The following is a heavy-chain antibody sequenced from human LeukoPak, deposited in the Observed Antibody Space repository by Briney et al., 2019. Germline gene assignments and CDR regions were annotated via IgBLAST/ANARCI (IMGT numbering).Heavy chain of an antibody. Sequence: GESLKISCKGSGYSFTSYWIGWVRQMPGKGLEWMGIIYPGDSDTRYSPPFQGQVTISADKSISTAYLQWSSLKASDTAMYYCARKQGEPPYSSSWDRGGNYYYYGMDVWGQGTTVTVSS. CDR1: GYSFTSYW. D-gene: IGHD6-13*01. V-gene: IGHV5-51*01. CDR2: IYPGDSDT. CDR3: ARKQGEPPYSSSWDRGGNYYYYGMDV. J-gene: IGHJ6*02.